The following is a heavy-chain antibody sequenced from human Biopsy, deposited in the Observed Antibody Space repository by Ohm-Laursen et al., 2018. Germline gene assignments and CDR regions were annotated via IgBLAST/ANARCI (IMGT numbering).Heavy chain of an antibody. CDR3: AKASGYSSGWPIDY. CDR2: ITASGGTT. CDR1: GISFSRSA. D-gene: IGHD6-19*01. Sequence: SLRLSCAASGISFSRSAMNWVRQAPGKALEWVSGITASGGTTYYADSVKGRFTISRDNAKNSLYLQMHSLRAEDTAFYYCAKASGYSSGWPIDYWGQGNLVTVSS. V-gene: IGHV3-23*01. J-gene: IGHJ4*02.